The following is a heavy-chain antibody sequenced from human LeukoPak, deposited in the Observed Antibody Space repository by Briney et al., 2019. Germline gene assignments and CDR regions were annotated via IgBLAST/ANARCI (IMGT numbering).Heavy chain of an antibody. D-gene: IGHD6-13*01. CDR1: GGSISSSSYY. J-gene: IGHJ4*02. CDR2: IYYSGST. CDR3: ARRAAAQRIEQQLVWSPFDY. Sequence: SETLSLTCTVSGGSISSSSYYWGWIRQPPGKGLEWIGSIYYSGSTYYNPSLKSRVTISVDTSKNQFSLKLSSVTAADTAVYYCARRAAAQRIEQQLVWSPFDYWGQGTLVTVSS. V-gene: IGHV4-39*01.